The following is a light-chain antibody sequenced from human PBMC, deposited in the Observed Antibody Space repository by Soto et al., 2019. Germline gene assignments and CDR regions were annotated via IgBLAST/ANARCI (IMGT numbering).Light chain of an antibody. CDR1: QSVSSY. Sequence: IVLTQSPATLSSSPGERATLSCRASQSVSSYLAWYQQKPGQAPRLLIYDASNRATGIPARFSGSGSGTDFTLTISSLEPEDFAVYYCQQRSNWPITFGQGTQLEIK. V-gene: IGKV3-11*01. CDR2: DAS. CDR3: QQRSNWPIT. J-gene: IGKJ5*01.